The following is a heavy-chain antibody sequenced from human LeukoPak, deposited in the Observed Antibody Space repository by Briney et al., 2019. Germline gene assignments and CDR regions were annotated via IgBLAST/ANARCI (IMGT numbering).Heavy chain of an antibody. J-gene: IGHJ5*02. Sequence: GASVKVSCKASGYTFTSYDINWVRQAPGQGLEWMGWISAYNGNTNYAQKLQGRVTMTTDTSTSTAYMELRSLRSDDTAVYYCAREDYGDYVWFDPWGQGTLVTVSS. CDR2: ISAYNGNT. V-gene: IGHV1-18*01. CDR3: AREDYGDYVWFDP. D-gene: IGHD4-17*01. CDR1: GYTFTSYD.